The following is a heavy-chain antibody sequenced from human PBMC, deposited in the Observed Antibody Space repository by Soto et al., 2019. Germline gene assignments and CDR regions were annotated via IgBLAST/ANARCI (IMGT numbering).Heavy chain of an antibody. V-gene: IGHV3-21*01. Sequence: ESGGGLVKPGGSLRLSCAASGFTFSSYSMNWVRQAPGKGLEWVSSISSSSSYIYYADSVKGRFTISRDNAKNSLYLQMNSLRAEDTAVYYCARDHKGYSYGSTFDYWGQGTLVTVSS. CDR2: ISSSSSYI. D-gene: IGHD5-18*01. CDR1: GFTFSSYS. CDR3: ARDHKGYSYGSTFDY. J-gene: IGHJ4*02.